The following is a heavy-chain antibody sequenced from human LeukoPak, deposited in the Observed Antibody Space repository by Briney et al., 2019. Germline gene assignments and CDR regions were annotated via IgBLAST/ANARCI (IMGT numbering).Heavy chain of an antibody. D-gene: IGHD2-15*01. Sequence: SVTVSCKASGGTFSSYAISWVRQAPGQGREWMGGIFPIFGTANYAQKFQGRVTITADESTSTAYMELSSLRSEDTAVYYCARGEYCSGGSCWKHVDPWGQGTLVTVSS. J-gene: IGHJ5*02. CDR1: GGTFSSYA. CDR3: ARGEYCSGGSCWKHVDP. V-gene: IGHV1-69*01. CDR2: IFPIFGTA.